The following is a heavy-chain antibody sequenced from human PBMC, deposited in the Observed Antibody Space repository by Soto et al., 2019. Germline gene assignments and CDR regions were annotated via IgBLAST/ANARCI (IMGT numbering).Heavy chain of an antibody. CDR1: GFTFSSYA. CDR2: ITGSGGST. J-gene: IGHJ4*02. CDR3: AKYMQWLPHDY. Sequence: EVQLLESGGGLVQPGGSLRLSCAASGFTFSSYAMSWVRLAPGKGLEWVSTITGSGGSTYYADSVKGRFTISRDNSKNTLYLQMNSLRAEDTAVYYCAKYMQWLPHDYWGQGTLVTVSS. V-gene: IGHV3-23*01. D-gene: IGHD6-19*01.